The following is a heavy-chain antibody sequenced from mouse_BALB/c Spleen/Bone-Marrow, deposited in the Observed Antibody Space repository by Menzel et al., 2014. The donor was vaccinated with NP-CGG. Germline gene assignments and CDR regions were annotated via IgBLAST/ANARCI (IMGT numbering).Heavy chain of an antibody. CDR1: GFDFSRYW. D-gene: IGHD2-12*01. CDR2: INPVSSTL. J-gene: IGHJ2*01. CDR3: PKPFYRYNPPAY. Sequence: EVKLLESGGGLVQPGGSLKLSCAASGFDFSRYWMSWVRQAPGKGLEWIGEINPVSSTLNYTQSLKDKFIISRDNTKNTLYLQINKLKSNNTPLYYYPKPFYRYNPPAYLGQGTTLTVSS. V-gene: IGHV4-1*02.